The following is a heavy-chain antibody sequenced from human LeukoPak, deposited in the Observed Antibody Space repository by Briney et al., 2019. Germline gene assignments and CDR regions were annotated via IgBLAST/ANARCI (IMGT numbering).Heavy chain of an antibody. V-gene: IGHV3-33*01. J-gene: IGHJ4*02. Sequence: GGSLRLSCAASGFTFSTYGMYWVRQAPGKGLEWVATIWSDGSNKYYADSVKGRFTISRDTSKNTLYLQMNSLRAEDTAVYYCVSVCSGTSCHFDYWGQGTLVTVSS. CDR1: GFTFSTYG. CDR2: IWSDGSNK. CDR3: VSVCSGTSCHFDY. D-gene: IGHD2-2*01.